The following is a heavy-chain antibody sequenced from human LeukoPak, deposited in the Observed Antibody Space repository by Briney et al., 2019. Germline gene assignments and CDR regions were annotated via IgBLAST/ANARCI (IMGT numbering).Heavy chain of an antibody. Sequence: ASVKVSCKASGYTFTSYGISWVRQAPGQGLEWMGWISGYNADTDSAQKVQGRLTMTTDTSTNTAYMELRSLRSDDTAVYYCARFLCDNGVCHRAFDIWGQGTVVTVS. CDR2: ISGYNADT. V-gene: IGHV1-18*01. J-gene: IGHJ3*02. CDR3: ARFLCDNGVCHRAFDI. D-gene: IGHD2-8*01. CDR1: GYTFTSYG.